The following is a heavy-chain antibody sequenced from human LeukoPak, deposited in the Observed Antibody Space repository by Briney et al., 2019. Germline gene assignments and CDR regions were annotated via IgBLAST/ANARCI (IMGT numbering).Heavy chain of an antibody. Sequence: SETLSLTCTVSGGSISSYYWSWIRQPPGKGLEWIGYIHYSGSTNNNPSLKSRLTISIDTSKSQLSLQLTSVTAADTAVYYCARVTDWNDLDYWGPGTLVTVSS. D-gene: IGHD1-1*01. J-gene: IGHJ4*02. CDR3: ARVTDWNDLDY. CDR1: GGSISSYY. CDR2: IHYSGST. V-gene: IGHV4-59*01.